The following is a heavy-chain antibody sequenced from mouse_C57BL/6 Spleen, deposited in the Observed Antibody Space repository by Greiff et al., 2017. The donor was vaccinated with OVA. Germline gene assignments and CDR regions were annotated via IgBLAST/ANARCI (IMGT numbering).Heavy chain of an antibody. CDR3: TRGATVVATRVYFEC. D-gene: IGHD1-1*01. CDR2: IDPETGGT. CDR1: GYTFTDYE. J-gene: IGHJ2*01. Sequence: VQLQQSGAELVRPGASVTLSCKASGYTFTDYEMHWVKQTPVHGLEWIGAIDPETGGTAYNQKFKGKAILTADKSSSTAYMELRSLTSEDSAVYYCTRGATVVATRVYFECWGQGTTLTVSS. V-gene: IGHV1-15*01.